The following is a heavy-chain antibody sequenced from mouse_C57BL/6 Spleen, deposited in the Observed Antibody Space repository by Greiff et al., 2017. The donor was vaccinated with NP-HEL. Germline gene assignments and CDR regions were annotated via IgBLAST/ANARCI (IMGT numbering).Heavy chain of an antibody. D-gene: IGHD3-2*02. CDR2: ISSGGSYT. CDR1: GFTFSSYG. CDR3: ARLGSSGYYAMDY. Sequence: EVKVVESGGDLVKPGGSLKLSCAASGFTFSSYGMSWVRQTPDKRLEWVATISSGGSYTYYPDSVKGRFTISRDNAKNTLYLQMSSLKSEDTAMYYCARLGSSGYYAMDYWGQGTSVTVSS. V-gene: IGHV5-6*01. J-gene: IGHJ4*01.